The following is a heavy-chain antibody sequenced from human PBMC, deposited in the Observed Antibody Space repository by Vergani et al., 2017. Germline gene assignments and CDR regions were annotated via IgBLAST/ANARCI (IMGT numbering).Heavy chain of an antibody. Sequence: QVQLVESAGGVVQPGGSLRLSCAASGFTFSNFGMHWIRQAPGKGREWLAYKGNDGINTRYRDAVKGRFTVSRDNCKDILYLQMDSLRSEDTALYYCAKYLRDSMDGLPDSWGTGTLVIVSS. J-gene: IGHJ4*02. CDR2: KGNDGINT. D-gene: IGHD2-21*02. V-gene: IGHV3-30*02. CDR3: AKYLRDSMDGLPDS. CDR1: GFTFSNFG.